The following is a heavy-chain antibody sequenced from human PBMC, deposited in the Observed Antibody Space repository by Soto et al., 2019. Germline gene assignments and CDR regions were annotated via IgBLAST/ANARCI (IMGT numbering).Heavy chain of an antibody. V-gene: IGHV2-5*02. CDR2: IYWDDDK. CDR1: GFSLSTSGVG. CDR3: AYLPCSGGSCYWFSFSGMDV. D-gene: IGHD2-15*01. Sequence: QITLKESGPTLVKPTQTLTLTCTFSGFSLSTSGVGVDWIRQPPGKALEWLALIYWDDDKRYRPSLESRLTITKDTSKVQVVLTMTNMDSVDTATYYCAYLPCSGGSCYWFSFSGMDVWGQGTTVTVSS. J-gene: IGHJ6*02.